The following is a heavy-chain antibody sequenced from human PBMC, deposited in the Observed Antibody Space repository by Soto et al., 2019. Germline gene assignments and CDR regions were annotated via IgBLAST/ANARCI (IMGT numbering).Heavy chain of an antibody. J-gene: IGHJ4*02. CDR2: ISYDGGER. CDR1: GFIFSRYG. D-gene: IGHD2-21*02. CDR3: ARDLPLYCRGDCNFDF. V-gene: IGHV3-30*03. Sequence: GGSLRLSCGGSGFIFSRYGMHWVRQAPGKGLEWVTGISYDGGERFYADSVKGRFTISRDNSKNRLDLQMSSLRPEDTAVYYCARDLPLYCRGDCNFDFWGQGTLVTVPS.